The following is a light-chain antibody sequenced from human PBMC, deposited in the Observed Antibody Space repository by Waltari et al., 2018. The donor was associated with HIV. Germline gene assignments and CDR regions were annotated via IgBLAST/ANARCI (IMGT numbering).Light chain of an antibody. V-gene: IGLV1-47*01. CDR3: AAWDDRLSGHVV. CDR1: SSNIGSNY. CDR2: RNN. J-gene: IGLJ2*01. Sequence: QSVLTQPPSASGTPGQRVTISCSGSSSNIGSNYVYWYQQLPGTAPKLLIYRNNQRPSGGPDRFTGTKPGTSASLANSGLRSEDEADYYCAAWDDRLSGHVVFGGGTKLTGL.